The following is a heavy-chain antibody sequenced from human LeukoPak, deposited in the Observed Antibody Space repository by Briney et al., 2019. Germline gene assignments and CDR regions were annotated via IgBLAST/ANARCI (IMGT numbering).Heavy chain of an antibody. CDR3: ARGTALTTMKVQPNWFDP. J-gene: IGHJ5*02. CDR1: GYTFTGYY. V-gene: IGHV1-2*02. CDR2: ISPNSGGT. Sequence: ASVKVSCKASGYTFTGYYMHWVRQAPGQGLEWMGWISPNSGGTNYAQKFQGRVTMTRDTSISTAYMELSRLRSDDTTVYYCARGTALTTMKVQPNWFDPWGQGTLVTVSS. D-gene: IGHD3-22*01.